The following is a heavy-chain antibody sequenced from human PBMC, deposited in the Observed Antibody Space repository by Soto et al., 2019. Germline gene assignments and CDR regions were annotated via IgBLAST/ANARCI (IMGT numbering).Heavy chain of an antibody. D-gene: IGHD6-13*01. J-gene: IGHJ1*01. CDR1: GFSFTTYT. CDR2: ISYDGINK. Sequence: GGSLRLSCAASGFSFTTYTMHWVRQAPGKGLEWVAIISYDGINKYYVDSVKGRFTISRDNSENTLYLQMNSLRPEDTAVYYCARGQYTGSWYGGYWGQGTLVTVSS. V-gene: IGHV3-30-3*01. CDR3: ARGQYTGSWYGGY.